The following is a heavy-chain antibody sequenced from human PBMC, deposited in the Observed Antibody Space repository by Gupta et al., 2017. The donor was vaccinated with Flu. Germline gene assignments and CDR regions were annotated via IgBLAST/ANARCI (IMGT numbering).Heavy chain of an antibody. CDR2: IYYSGST. Sequence: HLQLQESGPGLVKPSETLSLACTVSGASIRSSTYYWGWIRQPPGKGLEWIGSIYYSGSTYSNTYIKRRGTRSVDASKHQCSRKRSSVTAEDKVVYYCARQDALTSWRAVDGYGMAGMGQGNTVTVS. D-gene: IGHD3-3*01. V-gene: IGHV4-39*01. CDR3: ARQDALTSWRAVDGYGMAG. J-gene: IGHJ6*02. CDR1: GASIRSSTYY.